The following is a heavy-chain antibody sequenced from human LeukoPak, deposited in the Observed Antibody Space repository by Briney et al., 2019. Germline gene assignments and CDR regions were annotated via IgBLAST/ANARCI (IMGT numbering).Heavy chain of an antibody. CDR3: ARDRYYYGSGSPYYFDY. J-gene: IGHJ4*02. D-gene: IGHD3-10*01. V-gene: IGHV4-39*07. CDR2: IYYSGST. Sequence: SETLSLTCTVSGGSISSSSYYWGWIRQPPGKGLEWIGSIYYSGSTYYNPSLKSRVTISVDTSKNQFSLKPSSVTAADTAVYYCARDRYYYGSGSPYYFDYWGQGTLVTVSS. CDR1: GGSISSSSYY.